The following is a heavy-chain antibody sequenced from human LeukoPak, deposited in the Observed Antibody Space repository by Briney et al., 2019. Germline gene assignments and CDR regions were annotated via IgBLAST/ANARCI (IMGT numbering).Heavy chain of an antibody. CDR2: VYSSGST. CDR1: GTSISAHY. CDR3: ARGGDGYNFDY. D-gene: IGHD5-24*01. Sequence: SETLSLTCTVSGTSISAHYWSWVRQPAGKGLEWIGRVYSSGSTNYNPSLKSRVTMSVDTSKNQFSLKLSSVTAADTAVYYCARGGDGYNFDYWGQGSLSPSPQ. V-gene: IGHV4-4*07. J-gene: IGHJ4*02.